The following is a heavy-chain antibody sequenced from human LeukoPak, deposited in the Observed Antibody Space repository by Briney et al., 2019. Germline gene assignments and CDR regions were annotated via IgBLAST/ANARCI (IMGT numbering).Heavy chain of an antibody. CDR3: ARGDYGGNSGFYWYFDL. V-gene: IGHV1-46*01. CDR1: GYTFTSYY. CDR2: INPSGGST. J-gene: IGHJ2*01. Sequence: ASVKVSCKASGYTFTSYYMHWVRQAPGQGLEWMGIINPSGGSTSYAQKFQGRVTMTRDTSTSTVYMELSSLRSEDTAVYYCARGDYGGNSGFYWYFDLWGRGTLVTVSS. D-gene: IGHD4-23*01.